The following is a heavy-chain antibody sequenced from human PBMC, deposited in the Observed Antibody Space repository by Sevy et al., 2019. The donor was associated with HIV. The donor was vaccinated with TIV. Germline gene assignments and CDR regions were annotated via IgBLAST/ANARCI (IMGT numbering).Heavy chain of an antibody. CDR1: GFTFSSYA. J-gene: IGHJ3*02. V-gene: IGHV3-23*01. CDR3: AKDVPGYSGYDSAFDI. CDR2: ISGSGGST. D-gene: IGHD5-12*01. Sequence: GGSLRLSCAASGFTFSSYAMSWVRQAPGKGLEWVSAISGSGGSTYYADSVKGRFTISRDNSKNTLYLQMNSLRAEDTAVYYCAKDVPGYSGYDSAFDIWGQGTMVTVSS.